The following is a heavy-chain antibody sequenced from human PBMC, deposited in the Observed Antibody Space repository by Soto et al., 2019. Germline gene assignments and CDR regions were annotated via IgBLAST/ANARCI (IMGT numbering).Heavy chain of an antibody. D-gene: IGHD5-18*01. V-gene: IGHV3-23*01. Sequence: GGSLRLSCAASGFTFTSYAMSWVRQAPGMGLEWVSTIRGNGSSTYYADSVKGRFTISRDNSQNTLYLQMNSLRAEDTAVYYCARDPETGYSYGIFDYWGQGTLVTVSS. CDR2: IRGNGSST. CDR1: GFTFTSYA. J-gene: IGHJ4*02. CDR3: ARDPETGYSYGIFDY.